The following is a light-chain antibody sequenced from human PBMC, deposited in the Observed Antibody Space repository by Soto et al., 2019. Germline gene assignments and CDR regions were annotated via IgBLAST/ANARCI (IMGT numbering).Light chain of an antibody. CDR2: DAS. V-gene: IGKV1-33*01. CDR1: QDITNH. CDR3: QQFDTRPMYT. J-gene: IGKJ2*01. Sequence: DIQMTQSPSSLSASVGDRVTITCQASQDITNHLNWFQQKPGRAPKLLIYDASILEPGVPSRFSGSGSRTDFTFTISSLQPEDFATYYCQQFDTRPMYTFGQGTKLEI.